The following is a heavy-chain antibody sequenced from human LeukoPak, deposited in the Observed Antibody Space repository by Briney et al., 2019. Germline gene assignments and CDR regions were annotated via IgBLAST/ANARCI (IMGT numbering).Heavy chain of an antibody. V-gene: IGHV3-9*01. J-gene: IGHJ4*02. CDR2: ISWNGNSI. CDR1: AFTCDDFA. CDR3: AKTTSGYASSFAC. Sequence: PGGSLTLTSAAYAFTCDDFAMHWVRQAPGQGLEWVTGISWNGNSIDYADSVKGRFTISRDNAKNSLYLQMNSLRAEDSDLYFCAKTTSGYASSFACWGQGTLVTVSS. D-gene: IGHD2-2*01.